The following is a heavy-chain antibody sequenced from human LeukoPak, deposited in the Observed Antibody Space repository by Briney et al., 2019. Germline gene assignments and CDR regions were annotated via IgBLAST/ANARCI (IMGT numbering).Heavy chain of an antibody. Sequence: PGGSLRLSCAASGFTFSSYAMSGVRQAPGKGLEWVSAISGSGGSTYYADSVKGRFTISRDNSKNTLYLQMNSLRAEDTAVYYCAKVPSSSGRGYFDYWGQGTLVTVSS. D-gene: IGHD6-19*01. CDR3: AKVPSSSGRGYFDY. CDR1: GFTFSSYA. J-gene: IGHJ4*02. V-gene: IGHV3-23*01. CDR2: ISGSGGST.